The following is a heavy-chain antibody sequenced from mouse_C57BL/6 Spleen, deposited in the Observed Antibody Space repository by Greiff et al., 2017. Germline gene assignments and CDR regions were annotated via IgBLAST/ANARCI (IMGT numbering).Heavy chain of an antibody. D-gene: IGHD1-1*01. CDR1: GYTFTGYW. J-gene: IGHJ1*03. CDR3: ARRDFTTVVGHWYFDV. CDR2: ILPGSGST. Sequence: QVQLQQSGAELMKPGASVKLSCKATGYTFTGYWIEWVKQRPGHGLEWIGEILPGSGSTNYNEKFKGKATFTADTSSNTAYMQLSSLTTEDSAIYYCARRDFTTVVGHWYFDVWGTGTTVTGSS. V-gene: IGHV1-9*01.